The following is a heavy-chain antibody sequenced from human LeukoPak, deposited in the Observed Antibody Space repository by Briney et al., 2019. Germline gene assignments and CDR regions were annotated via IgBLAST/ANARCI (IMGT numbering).Heavy chain of an antibody. CDR3: AKGLTGGEYSSSWFDY. Sequence: PGGSLRLSCAASGFIFSSYAMSWVRQAPGKGLEWVSVISGTSGRTYYADCVKGRFTISRDNYKNTLYLEMNSLRAEDPAVYYCAKGLTGGEYSSSWFDYWGQGTLVTVSS. V-gene: IGHV3-23*01. D-gene: IGHD6-13*01. J-gene: IGHJ4*02. CDR1: GFIFSSYA. CDR2: ISGTSGRT.